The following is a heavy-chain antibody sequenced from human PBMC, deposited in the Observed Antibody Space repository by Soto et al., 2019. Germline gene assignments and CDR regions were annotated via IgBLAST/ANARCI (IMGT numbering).Heavy chain of an antibody. D-gene: IGHD2-21*01. CDR2: ILPMFGTA. V-gene: IGHV1-69*06. CDR3: ANWGGELDGGGDY. J-gene: IGHJ4*02. Sequence: QVQLVQSGAEVKKPGSSVKVSCKASGGTFSNFALSWVRQAPGQGLEWMGGILPMFGTANYAQKFQGRVTGAADKSRGRASLALSSRRSRNREEYYFANWGGELDGGGDYWGQGTLVTVSS. CDR1: GGTFSNFA.